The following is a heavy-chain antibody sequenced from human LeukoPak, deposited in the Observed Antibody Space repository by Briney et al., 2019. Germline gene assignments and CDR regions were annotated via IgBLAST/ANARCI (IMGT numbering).Heavy chain of an antibody. CDR3: ARGYSSGYYYVQN. Sequence: PSETLSLTCTVSGGSISAYDWSWIRQPPGKGLEWVGNIYDSQISSYNPSLKSRVTISLDTSKNQFSLELSSVTDADTAVYYCARGYSSGYYYVQNWGQGTLVTVSS. D-gene: IGHD3-22*01. CDR2: IYDSQIS. V-gene: IGHV4-59*12. CDR1: GGSISAYD. J-gene: IGHJ4*02.